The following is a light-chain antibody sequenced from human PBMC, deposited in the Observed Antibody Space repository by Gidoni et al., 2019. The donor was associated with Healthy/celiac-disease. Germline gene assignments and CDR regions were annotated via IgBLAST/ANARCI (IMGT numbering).Light chain of an antibody. CDR3: QQYYSTPAYT. Sequence: DIVMTPSPDSLAVSLGERATINCKSSQSVLYSSNNKNYLAWYQQKPGQPPKLLIYWASTRESGVPDRFSGSGSGTDFTLTISSLQAEDVAVYYCQQYYSTPAYTFGQXTKLEIK. CDR2: WAS. V-gene: IGKV4-1*01. CDR1: QSVLYSSNNKNY. J-gene: IGKJ2*01.